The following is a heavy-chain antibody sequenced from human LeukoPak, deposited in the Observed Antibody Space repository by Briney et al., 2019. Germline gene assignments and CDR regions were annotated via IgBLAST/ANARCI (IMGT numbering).Heavy chain of an antibody. Sequence: PGGSLRLSCAASGFNFSSHGMHWVRQAPGKGLEWVTFRRYDGSNKYYADFVKGRLTISRDNSKNTLYLQMNSLRAEDTAVYYCARAGAYIYGDLTFDIWGQGTMVTVSS. CDR2: RRYDGSNK. CDR1: GFNFSSHG. CDR3: ARAGAYIYGDLTFDI. V-gene: IGHV3-30*02. D-gene: IGHD5-18*01. J-gene: IGHJ3*02.